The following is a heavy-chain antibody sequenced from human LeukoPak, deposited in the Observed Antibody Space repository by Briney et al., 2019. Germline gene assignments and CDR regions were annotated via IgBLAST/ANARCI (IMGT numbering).Heavy chain of an antibody. D-gene: IGHD6-19*01. CDR1: GFTFSSFA. V-gene: IGHV3-23*01. CDR2: ISGSGGST. CDR3: AKDRVGSGRHYDY. J-gene: IGHJ4*02. Sequence: GGSLRLSCAASGFTFSSFAMTWVRQAPGEGLEWVSTISGSGGSTYYADSVKGRFTISRDNSKNTLYLQMNSLRAEDTAVYYCAKDRVGSGRHYDYWGQGTLVTVSS.